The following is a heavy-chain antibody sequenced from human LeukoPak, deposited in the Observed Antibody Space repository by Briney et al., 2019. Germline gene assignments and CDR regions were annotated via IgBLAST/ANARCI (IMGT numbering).Heavy chain of an antibody. CDR1: GYTFTNYG. D-gene: IGHD3-22*01. CDR3: ARDYYDSSGYAEYFRH. J-gene: IGHJ1*01. CDR2: ISAYNGNT. Sequence: ASVKVSCKASGYTFTNYGISWVRQAPGQGLEWMGWISAYNGNTNYAQKLQGRVTMTTDTSTSTAYMELRSLRSDDTAVYYCARDYYDSSGYAEYFRHWGQGTLVTVSS. V-gene: IGHV1-18*01.